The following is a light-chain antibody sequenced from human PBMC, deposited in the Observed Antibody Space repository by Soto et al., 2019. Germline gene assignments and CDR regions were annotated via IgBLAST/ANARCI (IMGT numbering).Light chain of an antibody. Sequence: DIQMTQSPSTLSASVGDRVTITCRASQSISSWLAWYQQKPGKAPKLLIYDASSLESGVPSRFSGSGSGTEFTLTISSLQPDYFATYYCEQYNSLVTFGQGTKVDIK. V-gene: IGKV1-5*01. CDR1: QSISSW. CDR2: DAS. J-gene: IGKJ1*01. CDR3: EQYNSLVT.